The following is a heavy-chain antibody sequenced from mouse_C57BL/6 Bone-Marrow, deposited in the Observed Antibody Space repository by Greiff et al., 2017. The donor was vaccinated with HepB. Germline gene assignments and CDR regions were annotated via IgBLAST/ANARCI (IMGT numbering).Heavy chain of an antibody. J-gene: IGHJ3*01. Sequence: EVQRVESGPELVKPGASVKMSCKASGYTFTDYNMHWVKQSHGKSLEWIGYINPNNGGTSYNQKFKGKATLTVNKSSSTAYMELRSLTSEDSAVYYCANYYGSSYSPFADWGQGTLVTVSA. CDR3: ANYYGSSYSPFAD. V-gene: IGHV1-22*01. CDR1: GYTFTDYN. D-gene: IGHD1-1*01. CDR2: INPNNGGT.